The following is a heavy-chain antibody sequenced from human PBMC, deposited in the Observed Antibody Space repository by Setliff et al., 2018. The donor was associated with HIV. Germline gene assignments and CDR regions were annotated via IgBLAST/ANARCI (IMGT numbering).Heavy chain of an antibody. V-gene: IGHV3-48*04. CDR2: ISSTGITT. CDR1: GFTFSSYS. D-gene: IGHD6-13*01. Sequence: PGGSLRLSCAASGFTFSSYSMNWVRQAPGKGLEWIAYISSTGITTYYADSVKGRFTISRDNAKNSLYLQMNSLRAEDTAVYYCARSRAAGFDYRGQGTLVTVSS. J-gene: IGHJ4*02. CDR3: ARSRAAGFDY.